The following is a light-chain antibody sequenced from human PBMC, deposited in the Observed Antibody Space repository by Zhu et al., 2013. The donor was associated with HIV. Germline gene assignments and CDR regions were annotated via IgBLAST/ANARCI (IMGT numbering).Light chain of an antibody. CDR2: GAS. CDR3: QQYGNSPPYS. CDR1: QSVSSSY. J-gene: IGKJ2*03. Sequence: EIVLTQSPGTLSLSPGERATLSCRASQSVSSSYLAWYQQKPGQSPRLLIYGASNRATGIPDRFSGRGSGTDFTLTISRLEPEDFAVYYCQQYGNSPPYSFGQGTKLEIK. V-gene: IGKV3-20*01.